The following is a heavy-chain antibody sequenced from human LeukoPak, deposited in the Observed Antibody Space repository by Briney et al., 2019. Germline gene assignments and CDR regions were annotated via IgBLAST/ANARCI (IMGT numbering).Heavy chain of an antibody. CDR1: GGSISSSSSNC. J-gene: IGHJ4*02. Sequence: SETLSLTCAVSGGSISSSSSNCWTWVRQPPGKGLEWIGYIYHSGSTYYNPSLKSRVTISVDRSKNQFSLKLSSVTAADTAVYYCARCGWAYSSGWSHDYWGQGTLVTVSS. D-gene: IGHD6-19*01. CDR3: ARCGWAYSSGWSHDY. V-gene: IGHV4-30-2*01. CDR2: IYHSGST.